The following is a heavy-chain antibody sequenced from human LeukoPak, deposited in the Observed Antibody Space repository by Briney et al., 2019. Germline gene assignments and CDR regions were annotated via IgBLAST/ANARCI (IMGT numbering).Heavy chain of an antibody. CDR3: ARLDILTGNYYYFNF. J-gene: IGHJ4*02. D-gene: IGHD3-9*01. CDR2: IRSDGSST. CDR1: GITFTGDW. V-gene: IGHV3-74*03. Sequence: GGSLRLSCAASGITFTGDWHWVRQAPGKGLVWVSLIRSDGSSTTYADSVKGRFTISRDNAKNTLYLQMNSLRAEDTAVYCCARLDILTGNYYYFNFWGQGTLVTVSS.